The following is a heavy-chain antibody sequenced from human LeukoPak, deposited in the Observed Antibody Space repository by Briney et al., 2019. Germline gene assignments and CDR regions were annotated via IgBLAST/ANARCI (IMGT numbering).Heavy chain of an antibody. D-gene: IGHD3-10*01. V-gene: IGHV3-30*01. J-gene: IGHJ4*02. CDR2: ISFDGTHR. Sequence: GGSLRLSCAASGFTFGHYALHWGRQAPGKGLEWVAVISFDGTHRYYADSVKGRFTISRDNSENTLYVEMNSLRAEDTAVYYCARARRGVLGYWGQGTLVTVSS. CDR3: ARARRGVLGY. CDR1: GFTFGHYA.